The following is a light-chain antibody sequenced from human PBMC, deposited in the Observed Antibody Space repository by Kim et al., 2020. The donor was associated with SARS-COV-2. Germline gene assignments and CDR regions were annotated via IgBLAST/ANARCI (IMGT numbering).Light chain of an antibody. J-gene: IGLJ2*01. Sequence: QSVLTQPPSVSGAPVQRVTISCTGSSSNIGAGYAVPWYQQLPGTAPKLLIYDNSNRPSGVPDRFSGSKSGTSASMAITGLQAEDEADFYCQSYDSSLSGSVFGGGTQLTVL. V-gene: IGLV1-40*01. CDR2: DNS. CDR1: SSNIGAGYA. CDR3: QSYDSSLSGSV.